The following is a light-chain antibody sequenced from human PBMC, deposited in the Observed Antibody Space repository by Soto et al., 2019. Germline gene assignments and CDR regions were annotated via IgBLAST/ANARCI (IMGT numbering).Light chain of an antibody. CDR2: EAS. J-gene: IGKJ1*01. CDR1: QGIGND. CDR3: LQDYVYPWT. Sequence: AIQVTQSPSSLSASVGDRVTISCRASQGIGNDLGWYQQKPAKAPKLLIYEASTLQTGVASRFSGSGSGTDFTLTISSLQPEDFATYYCLQDYVYPWTFGQGTKVEVK. V-gene: IGKV1-6*01.